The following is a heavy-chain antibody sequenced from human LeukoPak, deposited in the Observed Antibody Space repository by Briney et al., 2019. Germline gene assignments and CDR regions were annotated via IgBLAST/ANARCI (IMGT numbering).Heavy chain of an antibody. D-gene: IGHD4-17*01. CDR2: INPGNGKT. Sequence: ASVKVSCKASGYTFTTYPMHWVRQAPGQRLEWMGWINPGNGKTKYSQKFQGRVTMTRDTSISTAYMELSRLRSDDTAVYYCASYGDSLAGLFLDYWGQGTLVTVSS. J-gene: IGHJ4*02. CDR1: GYTFTTYP. V-gene: IGHV1-3*01. CDR3: ASYGDSLAGLFLDY.